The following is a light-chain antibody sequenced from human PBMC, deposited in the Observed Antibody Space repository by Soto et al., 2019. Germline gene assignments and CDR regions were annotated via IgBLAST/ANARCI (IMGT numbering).Light chain of an antibody. Sequence: QSALTQPPSASGSPGQSVTISCTGTSSDVGAYNYVSWYQQHPGKAPKLMIYEVNKRPSGVPDRFSGSKSGSTASLTVSGLQAEDESDYYCSSFAGSYTWVFGGGTKLTVL. CDR1: SSDVGAYNY. CDR2: EVN. V-gene: IGLV2-8*01. J-gene: IGLJ2*01. CDR3: SSFAGSYTWV.